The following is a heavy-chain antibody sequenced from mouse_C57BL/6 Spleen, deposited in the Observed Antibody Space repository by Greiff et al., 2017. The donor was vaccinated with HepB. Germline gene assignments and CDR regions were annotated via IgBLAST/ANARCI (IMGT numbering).Heavy chain of an antibody. V-gene: IGHV5-9*01. CDR2: ISGGGGNT. Sequence: EVMLVESGGGLVKPGGSLKLSCAASGFTFSSYTMSWVRQTPEKRLEWVATISGGGGNTYYPDSVKGRFTISRDNAKNTLYLQRSSLRSEDTALYYCARHSYDGYYGYWGQGTTLTVSS. J-gene: IGHJ2*01. D-gene: IGHD2-3*01. CDR3: ARHSYDGYYGY. CDR1: GFTFSSYT.